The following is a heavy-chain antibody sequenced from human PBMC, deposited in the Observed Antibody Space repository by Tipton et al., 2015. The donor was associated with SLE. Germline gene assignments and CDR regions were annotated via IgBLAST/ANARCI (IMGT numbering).Heavy chain of an antibody. Sequence: SLRLSCAASGFTFSSYWMSWVRQAPGKGLEWVAVISYDGSNEYYADSAKGRFTISRDNSKNTLYLQMNSLRAEDTAVYYCARDLGHIRDYWGQGTLVTVSS. J-gene: IGHJ4*02. CDR3: ARDLGHIRDY. D-gene: IGHD3-16*01. CDR1: GFTFSSYW. CDR2: ISYDGSNE. V-gene: IGHV3-30*03.